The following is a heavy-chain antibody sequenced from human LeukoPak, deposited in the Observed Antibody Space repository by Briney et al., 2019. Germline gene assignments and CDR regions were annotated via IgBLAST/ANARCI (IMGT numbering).Heavy chain of an antibody. CDR2: ISDSGDAT. D-gene: IGHD3-10*01. V-gene: IGHV3-23*01. J-gene: IGHJ5*02. Sequence: SGGSLRLSCAASGFTLSSFAMSWVRQAPGKGLEWVSAISDSGDATHLADSVKGRFTISRDNSKNTLYLHMNSLRAEDTAVYYCASNPGRGDWFDPWGQGTLVTVSS. CDR3: ASNPGRGDWFDP. CDR1: GFTLSSFA.